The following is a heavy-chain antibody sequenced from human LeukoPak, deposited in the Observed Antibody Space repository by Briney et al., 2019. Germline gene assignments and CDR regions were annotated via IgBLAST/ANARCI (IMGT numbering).Heavy chain of an antibody. CDR1: GYTFTSYD. J-gene: IGHJ4*02. D-gene: IGHD3-16*01. V-gene: IGHV1-8*01. CDR2: MNPNSGNT. Sequence: GASVKVSCKAPGYTFTSYDINWVRQATGQGLEWMGWMNPNSGNTGYAQKFQGRVTMTRNTSISTAYMELSSLRSEDTAVYYCARKRIADLGDETSFGGSPFDSWGQGTLVIVSS. CDR3: ARKRIADLGDETSFGGSPFDS.